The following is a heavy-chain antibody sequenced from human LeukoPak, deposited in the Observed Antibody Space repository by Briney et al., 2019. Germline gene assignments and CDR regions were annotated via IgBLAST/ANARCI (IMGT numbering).Heavy chain of an antibody. CDR1: GGSISSNNW. CDR2: IYHSGSA. CDR3: ARVATYYYGSGSALYYYYMDV. J-gene: IGHJ6*03. V-gene: IGHV4-4*02. D-gene: IGHD3-10*01. Sequence: PSGTLSLTCAVSGGSISSNNWWSWVRQPPGKGLEWIGEIYHSGSANYNPSLKSRVTISVDTSKNQFSLKLSSVTAADTAVYYCARVATYYYGSGSALYYYYMDVWGKGTTVTVSS.